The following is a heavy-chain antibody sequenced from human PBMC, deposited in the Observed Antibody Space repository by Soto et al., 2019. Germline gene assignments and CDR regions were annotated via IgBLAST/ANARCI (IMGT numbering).Heavy chain of an antibody. J-gene: IGHJ4*02. CDR1: GFTFDDYA. D-gene: IGHD1-26*01. V-gene: IGHV3-9*01. CDR2: ISWNSGTI. CDR3: ANSGSYPTYFDY. Sequence: EVQLVESGGGLVQPGRSLRLSCAASGFTFDDYAMHWVRQAPGKGLEWVSGISWNSGTIGYADSVKGRFTISRDNAKNSLDLQMNSLRAEDTALYYCANSGSYPTYFDYWGQGTLVTVSS.